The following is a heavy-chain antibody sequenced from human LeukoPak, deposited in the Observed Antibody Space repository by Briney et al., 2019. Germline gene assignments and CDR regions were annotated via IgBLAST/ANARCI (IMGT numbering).Heavy chain of an antibody. D-gene: IGHD1-26*01. V-gene: IGHV1-69*05. CDR1: GGTFSSYA. Sequence: SVKVSCKASGGTFSSYAISWVRQAPGQGLEWMGGIIPIFGTANYAQKFQGRVTITTDESTSTAYMELSSLRSEDTAVYYCARGAGSYKNYYYYYYMDVWGKGTTVTVSS. CDR2: IIPIFGTA. J-gene: IGHJ6*03. CDR3: ARGAGSYKNYYYYYYMDV.